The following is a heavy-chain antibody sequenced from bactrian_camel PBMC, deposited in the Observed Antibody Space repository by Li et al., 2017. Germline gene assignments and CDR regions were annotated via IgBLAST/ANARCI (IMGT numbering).Heavy chain of an antibody. V-gene: IGHV3S53*01. CDR2: IAGDGRT. CDR3: AADEGLWTGDGGCSDYIH. CDR1: GYTVSSTR. J-gene: IGHJ4*01. Sequence: HVQLVESGGGSVQAGGSLRLSCAASGYTVSSTRMGWFRQAPGKEREGVAAIAGDGRTNYADSVKGRFTISKDNGKKTLYLEMTRLQPEDTAMYFCAADEGLWTGDGGCSDYIHWGQGTQVTVS. D-gene: IGHD2*01.